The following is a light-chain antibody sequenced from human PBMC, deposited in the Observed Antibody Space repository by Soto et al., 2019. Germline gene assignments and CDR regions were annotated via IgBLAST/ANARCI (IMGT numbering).Light chain of an antibody. J-gene: IGLJ1*01. Sequence: SALPQPASVYGAPGQSITISCTGTSSDVGSYNLVSWYQQHPGKAPKLMIYEGSKRPSGVSNRFSGSKSGNTASLTISGFQAEDEADYYCCSYAGSSTFYVFGTGTKVTVL. CDR1: SSDVGSYNL. CDR3: CSYAGSSTFYV. CDR2: EGS. V-gene: IGLV2-23*03.